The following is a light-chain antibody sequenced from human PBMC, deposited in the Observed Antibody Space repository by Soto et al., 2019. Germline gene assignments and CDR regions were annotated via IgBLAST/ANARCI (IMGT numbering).Light chain of an antibody. CDR2: EVS. CDR3: SLYTSSTFYV. CDR1: SSDVGYYNR. J-gene: IGLJ1*01. Sequence: QSALTQPPSVSGSPGQSVTISCTGTSSDVGYYNRVSWYQQPPGTAPKLLIYEVSNRPSGVPDRFSGSKSGNMASLTISGLQAEDEADYYCSLYTSSTFYVFGTGTKVTVL. V-gene: IGLV2-18*01.